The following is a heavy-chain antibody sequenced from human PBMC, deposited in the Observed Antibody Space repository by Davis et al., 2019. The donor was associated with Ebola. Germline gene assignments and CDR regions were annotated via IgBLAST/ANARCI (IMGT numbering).Heavy chain of an antibody. CDR3: ARGGLGYCSSTSCYTDLVDY. V-gene: IGHV3-13*01. J-gene: IGHJ4*02. CDR1: GFTFSSYG. D-gene: IGHD2-2*02. CDR2: IGTAGDT. Sequence: GGSLRLSCAASGFTFSSYGMHWVRQATGKGLEWVSAIGTAGDTYYPGSVKGRFTISRENAKNSLYLQMNSLRAEDTAVYYCARGGLGYCSSTSCYTDLVDYWGQGTLVTVSS.